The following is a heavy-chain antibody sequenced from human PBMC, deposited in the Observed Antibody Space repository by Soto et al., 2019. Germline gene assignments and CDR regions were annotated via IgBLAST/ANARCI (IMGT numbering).Heavy chain of an antibody. Sequence: VGSLRLSGAASGITFSSCAMAWVRQAPGKGLEWVSDISNSGGTTNYADSVKGRFTISRDNSKNTLYLQMNSLRAEDTAVYYCAKVPNSSGWTYFDYWGQGTLVTVSS. CDR3: AKVPNSSGWTYFDY. CDR2: ISNSGGTT. D-gene: IGHD6-19*01. J-gene: IGHJ4*02. V-gene: IGHV3-23*01. CDR1: GITFSSCA.